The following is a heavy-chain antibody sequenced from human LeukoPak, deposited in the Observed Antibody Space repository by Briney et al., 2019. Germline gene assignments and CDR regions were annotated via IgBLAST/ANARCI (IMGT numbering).Heavy chain of an antibody. CDR3: ARDRANSGYERWDYYYYMDV. J-gene: IGHJ6*03. CDR2: ISAYNGNT. Sequence: ASVKVSCKASGYTFTSYGISWVRQAPGQGLEWMRWISAYNGNTNYAQKLQGRVTMTTDTSTSTAYMELRSLRSDDTAVYYCARDRANSGYERWDYYYYMDVWGKGTTVTVSS. D-gene: IGHD5-12*01. CDR1: GYTFTSYG. V-gene: IGHV1-18*01.